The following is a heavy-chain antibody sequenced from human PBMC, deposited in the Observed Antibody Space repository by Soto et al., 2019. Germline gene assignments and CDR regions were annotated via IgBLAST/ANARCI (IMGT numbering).Heavy chain of an antibody. Sequence: SETLSLTCGVSGGTVASSHWWIWVRQSPGRGLEWIGNVYHTGDTNFNPSLQRRVTFSVDKSNNQFSLRLTSVTAADTAVYFCAREIVTAGGNNYFDPWGPGTLVTVSS. CDR2: VYHTGDT. CDR3: AREIVTAGGNNYFDP. CDR1: GGTVASSHW. V-gene: IGHV4-4*02. J-gene: IGHJ5*02. D-gene: IGHD2-21*02.